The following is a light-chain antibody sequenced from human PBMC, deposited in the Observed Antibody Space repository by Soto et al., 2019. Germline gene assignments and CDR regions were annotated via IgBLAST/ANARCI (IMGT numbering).Light chain of an antibody. Sequence: IQLTQSPSSLSASVGDRVTISCRASQGIANFLAWYQQKPGKAPKLLIYAASTLQSGVPSRFSGSGSGTDFALTISILQPEDFATYYCQQLNSFPIPFGPGTKVDIQ. V-gene: IGKV1-9*01. CDR1: QGIANF. J-gene: IGKJ3*01. CDR3: QQLNSFPIP. CDR2: AAS.